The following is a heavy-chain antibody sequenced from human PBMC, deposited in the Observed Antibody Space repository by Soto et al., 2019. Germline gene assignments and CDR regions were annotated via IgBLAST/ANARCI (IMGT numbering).Heavy chain of an antibody. CDR3: AKPQSGSYYAAFDV. J-gene: IGHJ3*01. Sequence: PGGSLRLSCAVSGLTFSDYPMDWVRQAPGKGLEWISRISGTSISTYYADSVKGRFTITRDNSNNTLYLEMGDLRGEDTAVYYCAKPQSGSYYAAFDVWGQGTRVTVSS. CDR2: ISGTSIST. V-gene: IGHV3-23*01. CDR1: GLTFSDYP. D-gene: IGHD1-26*01.